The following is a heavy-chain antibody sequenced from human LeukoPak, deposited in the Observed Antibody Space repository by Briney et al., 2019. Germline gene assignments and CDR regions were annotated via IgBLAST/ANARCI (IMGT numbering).Heavy chain of an antibody. CDR3: ARSGLFVVPYFDY. Sequence: PSETLSLTCTVSGGSISSYYWSWIRQPPGKGLEWIGYIYYSGSTNYNPSLKSRVTISVDTSKNQFSLKLSSVTAADTAVYYCARSGLFVVPYFDYWGQGALVTVSS. D-gene: IGHD2-21*01. V-gene: IGHV4-59*08. J-gene: IGHJ4*02. CDR1: GGSISSYY. CDR2: IYYSGST.